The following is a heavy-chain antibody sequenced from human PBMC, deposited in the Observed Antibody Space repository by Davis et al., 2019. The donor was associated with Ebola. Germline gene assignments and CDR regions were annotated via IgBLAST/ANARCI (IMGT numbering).Heavy chain of an antibody. CDR2: ISGSGGST. J-gene: IGHJ4*02. CDR1: GFSFDEYG. D-gene: IGHD4-17*01. CDR3: AKGAQTTATPLDY. Sequence: GESLKISCAASGFSFDEYGMSWVRQAPGKGLEWVSGISGSGGSTYYADSVKGRFTISRDNSKNTLYLQVDSLRAEDTAVYFCAKGAQTTATPLDYWGQGTLVSVSS. V-gene: IGHV3-23*01.